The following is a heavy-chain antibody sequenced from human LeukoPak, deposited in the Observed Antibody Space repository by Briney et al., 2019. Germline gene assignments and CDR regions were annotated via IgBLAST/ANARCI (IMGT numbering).Heavy chain of an antibody. V-gene: IGHV3-21*06. CDR2: VSNSGDYI. D-gene: IGHD2-8*01. CDR3: ARALIGYYFDY. Sequence: PGGSLRLSCVASGFTFDNYGMSWVRQAPGKGLEWVSSVSNSGDYIHYADSVKGRFTISRDNSKNSLYLQMNSLRAEDTAVYYCARALIGYYFDYWGQGTLVTVSS. CDR1: GFTFDNYG. J-gene: IGHJ4*02.